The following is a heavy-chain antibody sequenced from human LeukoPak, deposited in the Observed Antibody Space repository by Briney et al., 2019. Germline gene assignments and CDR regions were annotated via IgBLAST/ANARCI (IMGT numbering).Heavy chain of an antibody. Sequence: GASVKVSCKASGGTFSSYAISWMRQAPGQGLEWMGGIIPIFGTANYAQKFQGRVTITADESTSTAYMELSSLRSEDTAVYYCAREYGSGSYTTYYFDYWGQGTLVTVSS. J-gene: IGHJ4*02. CDR2: IIPIFGTA. D-gene: IGHD3-10*01. CDR1: GGTFSSYA. V-gene: IGHV1-69*13. CDR3: AREYGSGSYTTYYFDY.